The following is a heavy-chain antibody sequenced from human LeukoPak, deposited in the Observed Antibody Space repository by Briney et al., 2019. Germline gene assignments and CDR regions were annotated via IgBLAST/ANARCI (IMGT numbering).Heavy chain of an antibody. CDR2: IYYSGST. J-gene: IGHJ3*02. Sequence: SETLSLTCTVSGYSISSGYYWGWTRQLPGKGLEWIGNIYYSGSTYYNPSLTSRVTISVDTSKNQFSLKLSSVTAADTAVYYCARVSRSGSYFGAFEIWGQGTMVTVSS. V-gene: IGHV4-38-2*02. CDR1: GYSISSGYY. D-gene: IGHD1-26*01. CDR3: ARVSRSGSYFGAFEI.